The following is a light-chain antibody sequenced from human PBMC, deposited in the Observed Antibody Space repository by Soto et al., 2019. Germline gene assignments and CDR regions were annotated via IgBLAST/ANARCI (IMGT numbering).Light chain of an antibody. CDR3: LHRMNWPLT. CDR2: LAS. CDR1: QAVNTR. Sequence: EIVLTQSPATLSSFPGDRVTLSCRARQAVNTRLAWYQHKPGQAPRLLIYLASNRATGIPARFSGSGSETDFTLTISSLEPEDFGVYYCLHRMNWPLTFGQGTRLEIK. V-gene: IGKV3D-11*03. J-gene: IGKJ5*01.